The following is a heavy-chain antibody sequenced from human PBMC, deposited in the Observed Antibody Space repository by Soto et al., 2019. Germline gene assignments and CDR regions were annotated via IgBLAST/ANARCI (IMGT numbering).Heavy chain of an antibody. CDR1: GFTFSRYG. CDR3: ARDGQLGVFDY. Sequence: QAQLVESGGGVVQPGRSLRLSCAASGFTFSRYGMHWVRQAPGKGLEWVAVIWYDGSNKYYADSVKGRFTISRDNSKNSLYLQMNSLRAEDTAVYYCARDGQLGVFDYWGQGTLVTVSS. V-gene: IGHV3-33*01. J-gene: IGHJ4*02. D-gene: IGHD2-2*01. CDR2: IWYDGSNK.